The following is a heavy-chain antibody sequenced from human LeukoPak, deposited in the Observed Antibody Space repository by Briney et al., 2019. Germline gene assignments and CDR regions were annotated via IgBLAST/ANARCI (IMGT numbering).Heavy chain of an antibody. CDR3: AGYGSGSYWNAFDY. J-gene: IGHJ4*02. CDR1: GGSISSDY. CDR2: IHYNGHT. V-gene: IGHV4-59*01. D-gene: IGHD3-10*01. Sequence: SETLSLTCSVAGGSISSDYWAWIRQIPGKGLEWIAYIHYNGHTSYNPSLKSRVTISIDASKNQFSLKLSSVTAADTAVYYCAGYGSGSYWNAFDYWGQGTLVTVSS.